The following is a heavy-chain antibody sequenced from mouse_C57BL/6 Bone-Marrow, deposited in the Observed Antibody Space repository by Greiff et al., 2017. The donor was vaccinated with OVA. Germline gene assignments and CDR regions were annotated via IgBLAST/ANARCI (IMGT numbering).Heavy chain of an antibody. CDR3: AVGV. CDR1: GYTFTSYW. V-gene: IGHV1-50*01. CDR2: IDPSDSYT. J-gene: IGHJ3*01. Sequence: QVSLQEAGGATVKPGASVKLSCKASGYTFTSYWMQWVKQRPGQGLEWIGEIDPSDSYTNYNQTFKGKATLTVDTSSSTAYMQPSSLTSGDSAVYCCAVGVWGQGALVTVSA.